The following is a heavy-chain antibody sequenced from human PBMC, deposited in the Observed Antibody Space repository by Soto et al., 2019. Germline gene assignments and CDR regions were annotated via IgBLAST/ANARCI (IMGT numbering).Heavy chain of an antibody. J-gene: IGHJ6*02. D-gene: IGHD3-10*01. Sequence: EVQLLESGGGLVQPGGSLRLSCAASGFTFSSYAMSWVRQAPGKGLEWVAGISGSGGSTYYADSVKGRFTISRDNSKNTLYLQTTCLRAEDTAVYYCAKERGYDYGYDGMDVWGPGPRVTVSS. CDR3: AKERGYDYGYDGMDV. CDR1: GFTFSSYA. V-gene: IGHV3-23*01. CDR2: ISGSGGST.